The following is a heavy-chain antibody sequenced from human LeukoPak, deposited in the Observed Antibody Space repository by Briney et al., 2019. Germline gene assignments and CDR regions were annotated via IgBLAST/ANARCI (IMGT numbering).Heavy chain of an antibody. CDR2: IYHSGST. Sequence: SETLSLTCAVSGGSISSDNWWSWVRQPPGKGLEWIGEIYHSGSTNYNPSLKSRVTISVDTSKNRFSLKLSSVTAADTAVYYCARKYSGSYSDYWGQGTLVTVSS. CDR1: GGSISSDNW. J-gene: IGHJ4*02. V-gene: IGHV4-4*02. D-gene: IGHD1-26*01. CDR3: ARKYSGSYSDY.